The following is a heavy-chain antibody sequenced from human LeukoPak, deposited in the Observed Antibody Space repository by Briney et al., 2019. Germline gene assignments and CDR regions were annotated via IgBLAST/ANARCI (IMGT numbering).Heavy chain of an antibody. CDR2: IYYTGST. CDR1: GDSMSSYY. Sequence: KPSETLSLTCSVPGDSMSSYYWSWIRQPPGKGLEWIGYIYYTGSTNYNPSLKSRDSISVDASQNELFLKLTSVTAADTAVYFCARGGPNSSGYAADGFDFWGQGTMVTVSS. D-gene: IGHD3-22*01. V-gene: IGHV4-59*01. CDR3: ARGGPNSSGYAADGFDF. J-gene: IGHJ3*01.